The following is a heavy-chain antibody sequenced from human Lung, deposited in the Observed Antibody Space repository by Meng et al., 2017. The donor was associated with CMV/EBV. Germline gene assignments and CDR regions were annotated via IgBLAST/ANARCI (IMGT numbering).Heavy chain of an antibody. D-gene: IGHD2-15*01. CDR1: GYTFTTHD. CDR3: ARTRIEVEPDGTKIKYYNYGMDV. CDR2: MNPNSGNT. J-gene: IGHJ6*02. V-gene: IGHV1-8*01. Sequence: ASVXVSCKASGYTFTTHDINWVRQATGQGLEWMGWMNPNSGNTGYAQKFQGRVAMTRVTSISTAYMELSSLTSDDTAVYYCARTRIEVEPDGTKIKYYNYGMDVWXQGTTVTVSS.